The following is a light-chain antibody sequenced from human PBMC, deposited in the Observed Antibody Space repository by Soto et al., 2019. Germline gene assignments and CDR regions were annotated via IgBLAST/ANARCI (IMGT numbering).Light chain of an antibody. V-gene: IGKV3-20*01. CDR3: QKYGSSRVT. Sequence: EIVLTPSPGTLSLSPGERATLSCRASQSVSSSYLAWYQQKPGQAPSLLIYGSSSSATGIPDRFSGRGSGKDFTLSFSRLEPEDFVVYYCQKYGSSRVTFGPGTKVDIK. CDR1: QSVSSSY. CDR2: GSS. J-gene: IGKJ3*01.